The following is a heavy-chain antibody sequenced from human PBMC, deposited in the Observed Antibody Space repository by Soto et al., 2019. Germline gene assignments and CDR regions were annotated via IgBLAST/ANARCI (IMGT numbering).Heavy chain of an antibody. CDR3: TRVGLTGFDS. Sequence: GGSLRLSCAASGFTVSSNYMNWVRQAPGKGLEWVSVLYSGGNTYYADSVKGRFIISRDDSKNTLYLQMNGLRAEDSAVYYCTRVGLTGFDSWGQGTLVTVSS. V-gene: IGHV3-66*01. CDR1: GFTVSSNY. J-gene: IGHJ4*02. CDR2: LYSGGNT. D-gene: IGHD3-16*01.